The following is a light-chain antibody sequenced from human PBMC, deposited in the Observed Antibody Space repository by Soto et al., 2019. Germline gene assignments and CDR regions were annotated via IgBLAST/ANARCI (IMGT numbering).Light chain of an antibody. Sequence: QAVVTQPPSVSGAPGQRVTISCTGTSSNIGAGYDVHWYQQLPGEAPTLLIYSNNDRPSGVPDRVSGSNSGTSASLAITGLQADDEADYYCHSYDSSLSAVVFGGGTKVTVL. V-gene: IGLV1-40*01. CDR3: HSYDSSLSAVV. J-gene: IGLJ3*02. CDR1: SSNIGAGYD. CDR2: SNN.